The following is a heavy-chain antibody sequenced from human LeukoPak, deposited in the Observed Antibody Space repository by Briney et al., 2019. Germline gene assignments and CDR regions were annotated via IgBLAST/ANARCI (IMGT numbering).Heavy chain of an antibody. CDR1: GGSISSYY. D-gene: IGHD5-24*01. CDR2: IYYSGST. Sequence: KSSETLSLTCTVSGGSISSYYWSWIRQPPGKGLEWIGYIYYSGSTNYNPFLKSRVTISVDTSKNQFSLKLSSVTAADTAVYYCARVRDGYNHDYYYYMDVWGKGTTVTISS. CDR3: ARVRDGYNHDYYYYMDV. J-gene: IGHJ6*03. V-gene: IGHV4-59*01.